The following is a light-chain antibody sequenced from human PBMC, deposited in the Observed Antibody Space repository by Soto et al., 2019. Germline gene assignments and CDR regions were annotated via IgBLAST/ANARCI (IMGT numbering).Light chain of an antibody. V-gene: IGLV1-40*01. Sequence: QSVLTQPPSVSGAPGQRVTISCTGSSSNIGAGYDVHWYQQLPGTAPKLLIYGNSNRPSGVPDRFSGSKSGTSVSLAITGLQAEDEADYYCQSYDSSLRGSLFGGGTKLTVL. CDR3: QSYDSSLRGSL. CDR1: SSNIGAGYD. J-gene: IGLJ2*01. CDR2: GNS.